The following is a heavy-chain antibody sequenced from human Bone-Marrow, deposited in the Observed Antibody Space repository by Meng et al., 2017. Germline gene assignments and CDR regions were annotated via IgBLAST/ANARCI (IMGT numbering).Heavy chain of an antibody. V-gene: IGHV1-69*01. D-gene: IGHD6-25*01. CDR1: GGTFSSYA. CDR2: IIPIFGTA. J-gene: IGHJ4*02. Sequence: QVEVGEFGAEVKKPGCSVKVSCKDSGGTFSSYAISWVRQAPGQGLEWMGGIIPIFGTANYAQKFQGRVTITADESTSTAYMELSGLRSDDTAMYYCARDEDISAAGKLFGDYWGQGTLVTVSS. CDR3: ARDEDISAAGKLFGDY.